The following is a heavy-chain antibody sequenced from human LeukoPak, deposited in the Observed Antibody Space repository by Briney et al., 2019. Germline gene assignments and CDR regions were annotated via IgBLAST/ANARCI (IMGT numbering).Heavy chain of an antibody. V-gene: IGHV3-7*01. CDR1: GFTFSSYW. J-gene: IGHJ6*03. CDR2: IKQDGSEK. CDR3: ARDGPSIAARPLTQNQHYYYYYYMDV. D-gene: IGHD6-6*01. Sequence: GGSLRLSCAASGFTFSSYWMSWVRQAPGKGLEWVANIKQDGSEKYYVDSVKGRFTISRDNAKNSLYLQMNSLRAEDTAVYYCARDGPSIAARPLTQNQHYYYYYYMDVWGKGTTVTVSS.